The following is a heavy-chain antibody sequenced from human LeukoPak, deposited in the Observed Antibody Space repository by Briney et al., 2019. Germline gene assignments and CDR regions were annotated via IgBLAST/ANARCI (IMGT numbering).Heavy chain of an antibody. V-gene: IGHV4-31*03. CDR3: ARVGGGLRSHFDY. CDR2: IYYSGST. Sequence: ASETLSLTCTLSGGSISSGGYYWSWIRQHPGRGLEWIGYIYYSGSTYYNPSLKSRVTISVDTSKSQFSLKLSSVTAADTAVYYCARVGGGLRSHFDYWGQGTLVTVSS. D-gene: IGHD5-12*01. J-gene: IGHJ4*02. CDR1: GGSISSGGYY.